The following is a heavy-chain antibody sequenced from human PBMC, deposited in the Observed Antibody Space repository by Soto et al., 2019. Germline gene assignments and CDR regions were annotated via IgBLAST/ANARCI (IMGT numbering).Heavy chain of an antibody. V-gene: IGHV3-33*06. D-gene: IGHD7-27*01. CDR3: AKHGPNWGKDLSDD. CDR1: GFTFSTYG. Sequence: QVQLVESGGGVVQPGRSLRLSCAASGFTFSTYGMHWVRQAPGKGLEWVAVIWYDGSNKYYADSVKGRFTISRDNSKNTLYLQMNNLTAEDTAVYYCAKHGPNWGKDLSDDWGQGTLVTVSS. J-gene: IGHJ4*02. CDR2: IWYDGSNK.